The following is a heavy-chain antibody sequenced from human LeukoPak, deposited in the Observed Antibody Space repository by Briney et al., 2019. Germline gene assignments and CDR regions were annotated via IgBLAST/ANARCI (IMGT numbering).Heavy chain of an antibody. CDR1: GFTFSSYS. Sequence: GGSLRLSCAASGFTFSSYSMNWVRQAPGKGLEWVSSISSSSSYIYYADSVKGRFTISRDNAKNSLYLQMNSLRAEGTAVYYCARGRGYSGYDAFDIWGQGTMVTVSS. CDR3: ARGRGYSGYDAFDI. V-gene: IGHV3-21*01. J-gene: IGHJ3*02. CDR2: ISSSSSYI. D-gene: IGHD5-12*01.